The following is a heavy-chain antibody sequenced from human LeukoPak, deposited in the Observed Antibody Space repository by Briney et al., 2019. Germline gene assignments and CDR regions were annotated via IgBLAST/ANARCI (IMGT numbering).Heavy chain of an antibody. J-gene: IGHJ4*02. D-gene: IGHD6-13*01. CDR2: INPNSGGT. Sequence: GASVKVSCKASGYTFTGYYMHWVRQAPGQGLEWMGWINPNSGGTNYAQKFQGRVTMTRDTSISTAYMELSRLRSDDTAVYYCARASPGYSSSWYVFDYWGQGTLVTVSS. CDR1: GYTFTGYY. CDR3: ARASPGYSSSWYVFDY. V-gene: IGHV1-2*02.